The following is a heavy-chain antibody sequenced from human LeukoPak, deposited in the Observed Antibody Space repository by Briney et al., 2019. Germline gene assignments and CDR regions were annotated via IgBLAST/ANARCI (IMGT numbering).Heavy chain of an antibody. D-gene: IGHD3-22*01. V-gene: IGHV3-30-3*01. CDR1: GFTFSSYT. Sequence: GGSLRLSCAVSGFTFSSYTMHWVRQAPGKGLEWVAVISYDGSNQYSADSVKGRFTISRDNSKNALYLQMNSLRVEDTAVYFCARDGSSSGYKPHFDYWGQGTLVTVSS. CDR3: ARDGSSSGYKPHFDY. J-gene: IGHJ4*02. CDR2: ISYDGSNQ.